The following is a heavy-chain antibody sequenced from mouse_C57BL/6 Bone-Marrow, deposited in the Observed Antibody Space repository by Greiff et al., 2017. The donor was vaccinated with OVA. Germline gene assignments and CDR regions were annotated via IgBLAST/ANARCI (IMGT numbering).Heavy chain of an antibody. CDR3: GIYDYDAWFAY. CDR2: IWTGGGT. J-gene: IGHJ3*01. CDR1: GFSLTSYA. Sequence: VKLEESGPGLVAPSQSLSITCTVSGFSLTSYAISWVRQPPGKGLEWLGVIWTGGGTNYNSALKSRLSISKDNSKSQVFLKMNSLQTDDTVRYYCGIYDYDAWFAYWGQGTLVTVSA. V-gene: IGHV2-9-1*01. D-gene: IGHD2-4*01.